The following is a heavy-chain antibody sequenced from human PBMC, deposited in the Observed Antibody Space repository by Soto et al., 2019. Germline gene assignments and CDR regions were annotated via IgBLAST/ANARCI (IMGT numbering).Heavy chain of an antibody. J-gene: IGHJ4*02. V-gene: IGHV4-59*08. D-gene: IGHD3-3*01. CDR3: ARLQNFVNWSFDH. CDR2: THHSGSI. CDR1: GVSTTAYY. Sequence: QAQLQESGPGLVKPSETLSLTCSVSGVSTTAYYWGWVRQAPGRGLEWIGFTHHSGSINYSPSFKSRVTMSVDPSKNQISLKLTSVTATDTAVYYCARLQNFVNWSFDHWGQGALVTVSS.